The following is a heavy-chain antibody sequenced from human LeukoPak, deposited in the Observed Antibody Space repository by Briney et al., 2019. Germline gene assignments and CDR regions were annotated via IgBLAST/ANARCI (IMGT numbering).Heavy chain of an antibody. CDR1: GGTFSIYA. CDR2: IIPIFGTA. Sequence: SVRVSCKASGGTFSIYAISWVRQAPGQGREWMGGIIPIFGTANYAQKFQGRVTVTADASTSTAYMELSSLRSEDTAVYYCAWSGYSYGTIDYWGQGTLVTVSS. J-gene: IGHJ4*02. CDR3: AWSGYSYGTIDY. V-gene: IGHV1-69*01. D-gene: IGHD5-18*01.